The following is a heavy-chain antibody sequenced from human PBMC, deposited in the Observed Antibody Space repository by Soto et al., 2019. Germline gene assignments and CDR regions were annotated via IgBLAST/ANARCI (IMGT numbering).Heavy chain of an antibody. V-gene: IGHV3-15*07. J-gene: IGHJ6*02. CDR2: IKTSAGGGAT. Sequence: EVQFVESAGGLVKPGGSLRLSCVASGGSFNEAWMNWVRQAPGQGLEWVGRIKTSAGGGATNYAAPVQGRFTISRDDSKNTLYLHMNSLRTEDTAIYYCTTGSVEGIWGQGTTVIVSS. D-gene: IGHD2-15*01. CDR3: TTGSVEGI. CDR1: GGSFNEAW.